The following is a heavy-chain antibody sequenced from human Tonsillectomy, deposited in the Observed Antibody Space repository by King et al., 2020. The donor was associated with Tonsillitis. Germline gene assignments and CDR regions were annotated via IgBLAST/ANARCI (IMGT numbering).Heavy chain of an antibody. CDR1: GGSFSRYY. CDR3: ARVAGAVHDY. CDR2: INHSGST. V-gene: IGHV4-34*01. D-gene: IGHD1-1*01. Sequence: VQLQQWGAGLLKPSETLSLTCAVYGGSFSRYYWTWIRQPPGKGLEWIGEINHSGSTNYNSSLKSRVTISVDTSKNQFSLNLNSVTAADAGVYYCARVAGAVHDYWGQGTLVTVSS. J-gene: IGHJ4*02.